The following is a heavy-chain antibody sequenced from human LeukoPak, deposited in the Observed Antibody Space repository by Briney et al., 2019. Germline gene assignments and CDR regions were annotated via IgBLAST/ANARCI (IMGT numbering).Heavy chain of an antibody. CDR1: GGSISSGGYY. D-gene: IGHD3-10*01. V-gene: IGHV4-31*03. CDR2: IYYSGST. Sequence: SETLSLTCTVSGGSISSGGYYWSWIRQHPGKGLEWIGYIYYSGSTYYNPSLKSRVTISVDTSKNQLSLKLSSVTAADTAVYYCARRGVRGVPFDYWGQGTLATVSS. J-gene: IGHJ4*02. CDR3: ARRGVRGVPFDY.